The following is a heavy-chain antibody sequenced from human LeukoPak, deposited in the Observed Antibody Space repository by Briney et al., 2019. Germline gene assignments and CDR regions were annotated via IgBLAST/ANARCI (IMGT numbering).Heavy chain of an antibody. V-gene: IGHV3-48*03. CDR3: AKCASWSPRAIDY. CDR1: GFTFSSYE. Sequence: PGGSLRLSCAASGFTFSSYEMNWVRQAPGKGLEWVSYISSSGSTIYYADSVKGRFTISRDNSKNTLYLQMNSLRAEDTAVYYCAKCASWSPRAIDYWGQGTLVTVSS. CDR2: ISSSGSTI. J-gene: IGHJ4*02. D-gene: IGHD2-2*01.